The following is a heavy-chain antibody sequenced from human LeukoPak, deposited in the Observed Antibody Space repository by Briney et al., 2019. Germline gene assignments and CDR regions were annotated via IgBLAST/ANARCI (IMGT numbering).Heavy chain of an antibody. D-gene: IGHD1-26*01. V-gene: IGHV1-2*02. CDR1: GYTFTGYY. J-gene: IGHJ4*02. CDR3: ARGFIVGATTFID. Sequence: ASVKVSCKASGYTFTGYYMHWVRQAPGQGLEWMGWINPNSGGTNYAQKFQGRVTMTRDTSISTAYMELSRLRSDDTAVYYCARGFIVGATTFIDWGQGALVTVSS. CDR2: INPNSGGT.